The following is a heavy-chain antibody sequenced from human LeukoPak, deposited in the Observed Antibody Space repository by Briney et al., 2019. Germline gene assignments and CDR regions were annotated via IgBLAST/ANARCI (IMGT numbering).Heavy chain of an antibody. V-gene: IGHV1-24*01. Sequence: GASVKVSCKVSGYTLTELSMHWVRQAPGKGLEWMGGFDPEDGETIYAQKFQGRVTMTEDTSTDTAYMELSSLRSDDTAVYYCATAPLGAAAGIGAFDIWGQGTMITVSS. CDR3: ATAPLGAAAGIGAFDI. CDR2: FDPEDGET. CDR1: GYTLTELS. D-gene: IGHD6-13*01. J-gene: IGHJ3*02.